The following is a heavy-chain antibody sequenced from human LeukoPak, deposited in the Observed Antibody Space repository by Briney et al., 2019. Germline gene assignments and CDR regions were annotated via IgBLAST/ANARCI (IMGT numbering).Heavy chain of an antibody. CDR2: IFSSSTYI. Sequence: PGGSLRLSCAASGFAFNTYSMNWVRQAPGKGLEWVSFIFSSSTYIYYTDSVKGRFTISRDNARNSLYLQMDNLRAEDTSVYYCARDFYDGFALDYWGQGTLVTVSS. V-gene: IGHV3-21*03. CDR1: GFAFNTYS. D-gene: IGHD2/OR15-2a*01. J-gene: IGHJ4*02. CDR3: ARDFYDGFALDY.